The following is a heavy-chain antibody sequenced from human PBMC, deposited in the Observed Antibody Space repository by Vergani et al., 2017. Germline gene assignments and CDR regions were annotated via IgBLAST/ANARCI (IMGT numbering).Heavy chain of an antibody. J-gene: IGHJ6*03. Sequence: QVQLVQSGAEVKKPGASVKVSCKASGYTFTSYYMHWVRQAPGQGLEWMGIINPSGGSTSDAQKFQGRVTMTRDTSTSTVYMELSSLRSEDTAVYYCARGPRYCSSTSCNYYYYMDVWGKGTTVTVSS. CDR3: ARGPRYCSSTSCNYYYYMDV. CDR2: INPSGGST. CDR1: GYTFTSYY. V-gene: IGHV1-46*01. D-gene: IGHD2-2*01.